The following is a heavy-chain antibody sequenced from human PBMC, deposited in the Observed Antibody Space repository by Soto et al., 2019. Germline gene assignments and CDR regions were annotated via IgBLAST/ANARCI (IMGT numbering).Heavy chain of an antibody. CDR3: AREEYQLDSPYGMDV. CDR1: GFTFSSFA. D-gene: IGHD2-2*01. CDR2: ISGSGGST. Sequence: PGGSLRLSCAASGFTFSSFAMSWVRQAPEKGLDWVSAISGSGGSTYSADSVKGRFTISRDNAKNSLYLQMNSLRDEDTAVYYCAREEYQLDSPYGMDVWGQGTTVTVSS. V-gene: IGHV3-23*01. J-gene: IGHJ6*02.